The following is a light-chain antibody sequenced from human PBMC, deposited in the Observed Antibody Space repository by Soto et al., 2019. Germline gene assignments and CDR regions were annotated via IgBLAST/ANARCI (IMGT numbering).Light chain of an antibody. J-gene: IGKJ3*01. CDR2: GAS. CDR1: QTVSDD. Sequence: EIGMTQSPATLFVSPGERATLSCRASQTVSDDLAWYQQKPGQAPRLLIYGASTRATDIPARFSGGGSGTEFTLTISSLQSEDSAIYDCQQYHDWPPITFGPGTKVNI. CDR3: QQYHDWPPIT. V-gene: IGKV3-15*01.